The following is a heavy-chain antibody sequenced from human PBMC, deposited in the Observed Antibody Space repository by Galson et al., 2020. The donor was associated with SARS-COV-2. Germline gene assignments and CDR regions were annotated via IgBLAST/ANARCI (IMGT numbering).Heavy chain of an antibody. Sequence: GGSLRLSCAASGFTFSDYFMSWIRQAPGKGLEWISYTTNSGTYTRFADSVKGRFTISRDNAKNSLYLQMNSLRAEDTAVYYCARDYHDSRGVSQIGYWGRGTLVTVSP. CDR1: GFTFSDYF. J-gene: IGHJ1*01. CDR3: ARDYHDSRGVSQIGY. CDR2: TTNSGTYT. D-gene: IGHD3-22*01. V-gene: IGHV3-11*06.